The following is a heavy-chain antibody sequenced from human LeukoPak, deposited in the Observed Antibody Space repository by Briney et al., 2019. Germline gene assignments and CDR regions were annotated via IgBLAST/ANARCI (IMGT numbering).Heavy chain of an antibody. CDR2: IYYSGTT. V-gene: IGHV4-59*01. CDR1: GGSISSYY. Sequence: SETLSLTCTVSGGSISSYYWSWIRQPPGKGLEWIGYIYYSGTTNYNPSLKSRVTIAVDTSKNQFSLKLSSVTAAGTAVYYCTRMGAAAMYFDYWGQGTLVTVSS. CDR3: TRMGAAAMYFDY. J-gene: IGHJ4*02. D-gene: IGHD6-13*01.